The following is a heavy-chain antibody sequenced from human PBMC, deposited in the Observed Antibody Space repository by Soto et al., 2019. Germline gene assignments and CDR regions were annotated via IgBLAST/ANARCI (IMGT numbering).Heavy chain of an antibody. CDR3: ARDWGRYGSGSFDY. CDR2: IIPILGIA. CDR1: GGTFSSYT. Sequence: QVQLVQSGAEVKKPGSSVKVSCKASGGTFSSYTISWVRQAPGQGLEWMGRIIPILGIANYAQKLQGRLTITADRSTSTAYIELSSLRSEDTAVYYCARDWGRYGSGSFDYWGQGTLVTVSS. D-gene: IGHD3-10*01. V-gene: IGHV1-69*08. J-gene: IGHJ4*02.